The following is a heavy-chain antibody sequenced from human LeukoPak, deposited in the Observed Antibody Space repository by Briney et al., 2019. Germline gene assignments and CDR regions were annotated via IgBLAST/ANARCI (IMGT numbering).Heavy chain of an antibody. CDR1: GGSISSSSYY. V-gene: IGHV4-39*07. CDR2: IYYSGST. Sequence: PSETLSLTCTVSGGSISSSSYYWGWIRQPPGKGLEWIGSIYYSGSTYYNPSLKSRVTISVDTSKNQFSLKLSSVTAADTAVYYCAGALGFGELLFGFDYWGQGTLVTVSS. CDR3: AGALGFGELLFGFDY. J-gene: IGHJ4*02. D-gene: IGHD3-10*01.